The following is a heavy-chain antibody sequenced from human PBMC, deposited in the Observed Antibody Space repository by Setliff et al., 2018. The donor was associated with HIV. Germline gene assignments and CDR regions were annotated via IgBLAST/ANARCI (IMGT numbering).Heavy chain of an antibody. CDR2: INPSGGST. CDR1: GYTFTRYF. D-gene: IGHD1-26*01. Sequence: ASVKVSCKASGYTFTRYFMHCVRQAPGQGLEWLGMINPSGGSTWYAQKFQGRVTMTGDTSTNTLYMELSSLRSEDTAVYYCATVRIVGATEFDYWGQGTVVTVSS. CDR3: ATVRIVGATEFDY. V-gene: IGHV1-46*01. J-gene: IGHJ4*02.